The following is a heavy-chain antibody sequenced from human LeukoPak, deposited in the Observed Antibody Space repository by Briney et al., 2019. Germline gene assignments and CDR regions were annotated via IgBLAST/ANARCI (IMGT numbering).Heavy chain of an antibody. V-gene: IGHV4-34*01. CDR3: ARVGQGSSSAFTTWYYYYYMDV. Sequence: PSETLSLTCAVYGGSFSGYYWSWIRQPPGRGLEWIGEINHSGSTNYNPSPKSRVTISVDTSKNQFSLKLSSVTAADTAVYYCARVGQGSSSAFTTWYYYYYMDVWGKGTTVTVSS. D-gene: IGHD6-6*01. CDR1: GGSFSGYY. J-gene: IGHJ6*03. CDR2: INHSGST.